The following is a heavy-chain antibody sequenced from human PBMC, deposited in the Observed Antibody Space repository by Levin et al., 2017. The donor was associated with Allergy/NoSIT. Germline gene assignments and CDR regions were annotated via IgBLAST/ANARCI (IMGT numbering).Heavy chain of an antibody. CDR2: INPRGST. Sequence: SETLSLTCAVYGGSFSDYYWSWIRQPPGKGLEWIGEINPRGSTYYHPSLKSRVTISVDTSRNHLSLKLSSVTAADTAVYYCARELGYCSGTNCYGGTFHYWGQGTLVTVSS. J-gene: IGHJ4*02. CDR3: ARELGYCSGTNCYGGTFHY. D-gene: IGHD2-2*01. V-gene: IGHV4-34*01. CDR1: GGSFSDYY.